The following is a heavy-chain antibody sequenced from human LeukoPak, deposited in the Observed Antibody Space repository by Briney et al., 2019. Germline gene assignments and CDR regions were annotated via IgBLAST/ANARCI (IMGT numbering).Heavy chain of an antibody. J-gene: IGHJ4*02. V-gene: IGHV3-11*01. CDR3: AKNPGRSGYYSSIDY. Sequence: PGGSLRLSCAASGFTFSDYYMSWIRQAPGKGLEWVSYISSSGSTIYYADSVKGRFTISRDNAKNSLYLQMNSLRAEDTAVYYCAKNPGRSGYYSSIDYWGQGTLVTVSS. CDR2: ISSSGSTI. CDR1: GFTFSDYY. D-gene: IGHD3-22*01.